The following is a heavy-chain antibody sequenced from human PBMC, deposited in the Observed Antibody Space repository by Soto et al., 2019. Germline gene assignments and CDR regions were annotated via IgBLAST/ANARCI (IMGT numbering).Heavy chain of an antibody. CDR3: ARDRSGRVRYYFDA. J-gene: IGHJ4*02. D-gene: IGHD3-22*01. CDR1: YGAMRSYY. V-gene: IGHV4-4*07. CDR2: IYTTGST. Sequence: SETLSLTCTVSYGAMRSYYWSWIRQPAGKGLEWIGRIYTTGSTNYNPSLTSRVSMSIDTSKNQFSLNLTSVTASDTAVYYCARDRSGRVRYYFDAWGQGALVPV.